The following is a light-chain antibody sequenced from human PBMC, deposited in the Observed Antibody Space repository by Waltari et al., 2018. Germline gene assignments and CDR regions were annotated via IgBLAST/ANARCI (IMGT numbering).Light chain of an antibody. CDR2: DVT. CDR3: CSYTSSSTWV. V-gene: IGLV2-14*03. CDR1: NNHVGGYAY. J-gene: IGLJ1*01. Sequence: QSALTQPASVSGSPGQSITISCTGTNNHVGGYAYVSWYQQHPGKAPKLIIYDVTHRPSAISNRFSGSKSGSTASLTISGLQAEDEAEYYCCSYTSSSTWVFGTGNKVTVL.